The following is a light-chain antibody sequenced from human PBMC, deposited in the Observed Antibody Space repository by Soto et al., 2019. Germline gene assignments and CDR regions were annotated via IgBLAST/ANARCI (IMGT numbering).Light chain of an antibody. Sequence: EIVMTQSPATLSVSPGEGATLSCRASQSVRSNLAWYQQKPGQAPRLLIYGASTRATGTPARFSGTESGTEFTLTISSLQSEDFAVYYCQHYDNRPPWTFGQGTRVEIK. CDR2: GAS. CDR3: QHYDNRPPWT. V-gene: IGKV3-15*01. J-gene: IGKJ1*01. CDR1: QSVRSN.